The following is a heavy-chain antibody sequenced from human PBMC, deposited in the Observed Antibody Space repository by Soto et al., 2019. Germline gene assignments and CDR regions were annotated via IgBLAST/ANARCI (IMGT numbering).Heavy chain of an antibody. CDR3: ARASDGYRSGWYVGYFDY. CDR1: GYACTSYG. CDR2: IRAYTGYT. Sequence: QVQLVQSGGEVRKPGASVKVSCKASGYACTSYGVSWVRQAPGQGLEWMGWIRAYTGYTNYAQKFQGRVTITTDTSTSTAYMELRSLISDDTAVYYCARASDGYRSGWYVGYFDYWGQGTLVTDSS. V-gene: IGHV1-18*04. D-gene: IGHD6-19*01. J-gene: IGHJ4*02.